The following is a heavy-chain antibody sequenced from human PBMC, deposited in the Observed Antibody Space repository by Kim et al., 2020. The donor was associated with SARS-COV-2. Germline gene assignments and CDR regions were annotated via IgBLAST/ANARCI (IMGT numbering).Heavy chain of an antibody. Sequence: GGSLRLSCAASGFTFSNAWMSWVRQAPGKGLEWVGRIKSKTDGGTTDYAAPVKGRFTISRDDSKNTLYLQMNSLKTEDTAVYYCTTVAYYGSGSYSASYYYYGMDVWGQGTTVTVSS. D-gene: IGHD3-10*01. V-gene: IGHV3-15*01. CDR1: GFTFSNAW. CDR2: IKSKTDGGTT. CDR3: TTVAYYGSGSYSASYYYYGMDV. J-gene: IGHJ6*02.